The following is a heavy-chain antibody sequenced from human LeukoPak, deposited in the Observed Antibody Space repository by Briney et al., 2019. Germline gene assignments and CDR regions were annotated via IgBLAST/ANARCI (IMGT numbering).Heavy chain of an antibody. J-gene: IGHJ3*02. CDR2: INHSGST. CDR3: ARDRGDSSGYPDAFDI. CDR1: GGSFSGYY. V-gene: IGHV4-34*01. Sequence: PSETLSLTCAVYGGSFSGYYWSWIRQPPGKGLEWIGEINHSGSTNYNPSLKSRVTISVDTSKNQFSLKLSSVTAADTAVYYCARDRGDSSGYPDAFDIWGQGTMVTVSS. D-gene: IGHD3-22*01.